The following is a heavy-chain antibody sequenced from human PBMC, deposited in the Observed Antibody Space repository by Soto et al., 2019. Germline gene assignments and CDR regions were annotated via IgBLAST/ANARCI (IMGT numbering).Heavy chain of an antibody. Sequence: SETLSLTCTVSGGSISSGGYYWSWIRQHPGKGLEWIGYIYYSGSTYYNPSLKSRVTISVDTSKNQFYLKLRSVTAADTAVYYCARASPYGDYALDYWGQGTLVTAPQ. V-gene: IGHV4-31*03. CDR3: ARASPYGDYALDY. CDR1: GGSISSGGYY. J-gene: IGHJ4*02. D-gene: IGHD4-17*01. CDR2: IYYSGST.